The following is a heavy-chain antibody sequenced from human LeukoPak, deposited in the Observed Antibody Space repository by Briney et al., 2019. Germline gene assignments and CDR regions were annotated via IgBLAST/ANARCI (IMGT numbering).Heavy chain of an antibody. CDR3: AKAQGYCSSTSCYSNWFDP. J-gene: IGHJ5*02. CDR2: ISYDGSNK. CDR1: GFTFSSYG. V-gene: IGHV3-30*18. D-gene: IGHD2-2*01. Sequence: GGSLRLSCAASGFTFSSYGMHWVRQAPGKGLEWVAVISYDGSNKYYADSVKGRFTISRDNSKNTLYLQMNSLRAEDTAVYYCAKAQGYCSSTSCYSNWFDPWGQGTLVTVSS.